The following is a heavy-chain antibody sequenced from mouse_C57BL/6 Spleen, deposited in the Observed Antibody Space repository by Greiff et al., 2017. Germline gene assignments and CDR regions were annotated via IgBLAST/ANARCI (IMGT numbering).Heavy chain of an antibody. CDR3: AREGEHISGIDY. CDR2: IHPNSGST. V-gene: IGHV1-64*01. J-gene: IGHJ2*01. D-gene: IGHD4-1*01. Sequence: QVQLQQPGAELVKPGASVKLSCKASGYTFTSYWMHWVKQRPGQGLEWIGMIHPNSGSTNYNEKFKSKATLTVDKSSSTAYMQLSSLTSEDSAVYYCAREGEHISGIDYWGQGTTLTVSS. CDR1: GYTFTSYW.